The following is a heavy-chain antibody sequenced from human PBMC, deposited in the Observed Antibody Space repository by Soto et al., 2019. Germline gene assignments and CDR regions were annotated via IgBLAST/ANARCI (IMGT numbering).Heavy chain of an antibody. CDR2: INSDGSNK. D-gene: IGHD6-6*01. CDR3: ARGIAARLGYYYYMDV. J-gene: IGHJ6*03. CDR1: GFTFSSYW. V-gene: IGHV3-74*01. Sequence: GGSLRLSCAASGFTFSSYWMHWVRQAPGKGLVWVSRINSDGSNKYYADSVKGRFTISRDNSKNTLYLQMNSLRAEDTAVYYCARGIAARLGYYYYMDVWGKGTTVTVSS.